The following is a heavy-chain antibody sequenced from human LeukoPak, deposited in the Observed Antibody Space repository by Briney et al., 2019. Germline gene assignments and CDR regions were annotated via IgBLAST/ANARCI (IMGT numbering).Heavy chain of an antibody. J-gene: IGHJ4*02. CDR2: IRNKASGGTT. Sequence: GGSLRLSCKASGFTFGDYAMSWVRQAPGKGLELVGFIRNKASGGTTDYAASVRGRFTISRDDSKSIAYLQMDNLKSEDTAVYYCTRECCDWDVNFDHWGQGTLVTVSS. CDR3: TRECCDWDVNFDH. D-gene: IGHD2-21*02. V-gene: IGHV3-49*04. CDR1: GFTFGDYA.